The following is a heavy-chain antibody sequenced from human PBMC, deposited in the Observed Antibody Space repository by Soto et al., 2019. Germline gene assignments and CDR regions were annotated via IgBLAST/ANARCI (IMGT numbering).Heavy chain of an antibody. CDR2: IYNTGST. D-gene: IGHD6-13*01. V-gene: IGHV4-31*03. J-gene: IGHJ5*02. Sequence: SSETLSLTCTVSGGSVSSGGYYWSWIRQHPGKGLEWIGYIYNTGSTDYNASLKSRLTMSVESSKNQFSMRLTSVTAADEAVYFCARARRFTSSWFWFDPWGQGTLVTVSS. CDR3: ARARRFTSSWFWFDP. CDR1: GGSVSSGGYY.